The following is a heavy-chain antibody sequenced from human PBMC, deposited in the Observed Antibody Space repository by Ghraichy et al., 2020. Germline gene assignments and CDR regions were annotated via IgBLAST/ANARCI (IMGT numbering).Heavy chain of an antibody. CDR2: ISSYNGNT. J-gene: IGHJ6*02. D-gene: IGHD3-3*01. V-gene: IGHV1-18*04. CDR1: GYTFTSYG. CDR3: AREGVNYDFWSGPALYYYYGMDV. Sequence: SVKVSCKASGYTFTSYGISWVRQAPGQGLEGMGWISSYNGNTNYAQKLQGRVTMTTDTSTSTAYMELRSLRSDDTAVYYCAREGVNYDFWSGPALYYYYGMDVWGQGTTVTVSS.